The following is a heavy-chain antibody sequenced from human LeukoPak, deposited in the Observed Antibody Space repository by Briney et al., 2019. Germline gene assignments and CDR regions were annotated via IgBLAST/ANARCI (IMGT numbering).Heavy chain of an antibody. Sequence: ASVKVSCKASGYTFTGYYMHWVRQAPGQGLEWMGWIDPNTGGTKYEQRFQGRVTMTRDTSISTAYMELSRLRSDDTAVYYCARFSSSWYEDDAFDIWGQGTMVTVSS. J-gene: IGHJ3*02. CDR1: GYTFTGYY. CDR2: IDPNTGGT. D-gene: IGHD6-13*01. V-gene: IGHV1-2*02. CDR3: ARFSSSWYEDDAFDI.